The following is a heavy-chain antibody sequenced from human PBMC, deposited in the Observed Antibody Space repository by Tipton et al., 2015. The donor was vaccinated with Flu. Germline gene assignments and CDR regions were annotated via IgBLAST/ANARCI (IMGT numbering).Heavy chain of an antibody. V-gene: IGHV1-2*02. J-gene: IGHJ4*02. D-gene: IGHD3-3*01. CDR3: ARVLPPGGSGYHIDY. CDR2: INPNSGGT. CDR1: GYTFTGYY. Sequence: QVQLVQSGAEVKKPGASVKVSCKASGYTFTGYYMHWVRQAPGQGLEWMGWINPNSGGTNYAQKFQGRVTMTRDTSISTAYMELSRLKSDDTAFYYCARVLPPGGSGYHIDYWGQGTLVTVSS.